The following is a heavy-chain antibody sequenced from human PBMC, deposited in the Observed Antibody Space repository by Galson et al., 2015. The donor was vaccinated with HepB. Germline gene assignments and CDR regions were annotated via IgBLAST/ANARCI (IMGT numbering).Heavy chain of an antibody. V-gene: IGHV1-46*03. D-gene: IGHD3-16*01. CDR2: INPSGGIT. CDR3: ARVGLQGLHLGELYMWWLDY. CDR1: GYTFTSYY. J-gene: IGHJ4*02. Sequence: SVKVSCKASGYTFTSYYMHWVRQAPGQGLEWMGIINPSGGITSYAQKFQGRVTMTRDTSTSTVYMELSSLRSEDTAVYYCARVGLQGLHLGELYMWWLDYWGQGTQVTVSS.